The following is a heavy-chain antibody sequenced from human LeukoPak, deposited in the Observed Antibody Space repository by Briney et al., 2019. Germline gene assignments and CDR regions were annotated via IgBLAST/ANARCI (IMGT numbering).Heavy chain of an antibody. CDR2: IYYSGST. D-gene: IGHD3/OR15-3a*01. Sequence: SETLSLTCTVSGGSISSSSYYWGWIRQPPGKGLEWIGSIYYSGSTYYNPSLKSRVTISVDTSKNQFSLKLSSVTAADTAVYYCARHFGRLSSSFIDWGQGTLVTVSS. CDR1: GGSISSSSYY. V-gene: IGHV4-39*01. J-gene: IGHJ4*02. CDR3: ARHFGRLSSSFID.